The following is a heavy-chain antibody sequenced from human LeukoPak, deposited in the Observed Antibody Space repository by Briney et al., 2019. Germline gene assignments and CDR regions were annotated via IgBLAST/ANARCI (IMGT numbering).Heavy chain of an antibody. V-gene: IGHV1-2*02. D-gene: IGHD2-2*01. CDR1: GYTFTGYY. J-gene: IGHJ4*02. CDR3: ARDPPDIVVVPAATLSDY. CDR2: INPNSGGT. Sequence: ASVKVSCKASGYTFTGYYMHWVRQAPGQGLEWMGWINPNSGGTNYAQKFQGRVTMTRDTSISTAYMELSRLRSDDTAVYYCARDPPDIVVVPAATLSDYWGQGTLVTVSS.